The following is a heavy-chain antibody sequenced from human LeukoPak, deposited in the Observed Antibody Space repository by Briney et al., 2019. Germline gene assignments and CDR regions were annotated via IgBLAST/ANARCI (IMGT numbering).Heavy chain of an antibody. Sequence: GGSLRLSCAASGFMFSSYAMHWVRQAPGKGLEYVSAIDDNGGSTYYANSVKGRFTISRDNSKNMLYLQMGSLRTEDMAVYFCVRSNHDILTGYFDAFDFWGHGIMVTVSS. CDR3: VRSNHDILTGYFDAFDF. CDR2: IDDNGGST. CDR1: GFMFSSYA. D-gene: IGHD3-9*01. V-gene: IGHV3-64*01. J-gene: IGHJ3*01.